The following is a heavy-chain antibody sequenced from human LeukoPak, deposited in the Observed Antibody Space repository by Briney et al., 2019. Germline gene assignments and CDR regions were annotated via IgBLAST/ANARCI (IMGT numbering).Heavy chain of an antibody. V-gene: IGHV3-23*01. D-gene: IGHD2-15*01. CDR1: GFTFSSYA. CDR3: AKGLGDSCYSASDY. CDR2: ISGSGGSI. Sequence: GGSLRLSCAASGFTFSSYAMSWVRQAPGKGLEWVSVISGSGGSIYYADSVKGRFTISRDNSKNTLYLQMNSLRAGDSAVYYCAKGLGDSCYSASDYWGQGTLVTVSS. J-gene: IGHJ4*02.